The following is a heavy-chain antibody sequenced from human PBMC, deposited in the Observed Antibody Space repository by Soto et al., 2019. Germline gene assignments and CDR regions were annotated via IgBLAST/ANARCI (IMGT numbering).Heavy chain of an antibody. CDR3: ARYITTVTTGGDYYYYMDV. Sequence: GGSLRLSCAASGFTFSSYSMNWVRQAPGKGLEWVSSISSSSSYIYYADSVKGRFTISRDNAKNSLYLQMNSLRAEDTAVYYCARYITTVTTGGDYYYYMDVWGKGTTVTVSS. D-gene: IGHD4-17*01. CDR1: GFTFSSYS. CDR2: ISSSSSYI. V-gene: IGHV3-21*01. J-gene: IGHJ6*03.